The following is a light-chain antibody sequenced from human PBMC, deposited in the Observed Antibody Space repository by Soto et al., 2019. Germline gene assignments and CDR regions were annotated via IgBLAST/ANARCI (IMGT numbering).Light chain of an antibody. J-gene: IGKJ5*01. V-gene: IGKV3-11*01. CDR2: DAS. CDR1: QSVSSY. CDR3: QQRRNWPVP. Sequence: EIVLTQSPATLSLSPGERATLSCRASQSVSSYLAWYQQKPGQAPRLLIYDASNRATGIPARFSGSGSGKDVTLTISSLEPEDFAVYYCQQRRNWPVPFGQGTRLKIK.